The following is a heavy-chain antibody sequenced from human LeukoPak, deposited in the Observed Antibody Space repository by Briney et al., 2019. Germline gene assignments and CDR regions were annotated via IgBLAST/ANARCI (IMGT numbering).Heavy chain of an antibody. D-gene: IGHD6-19*01. V-gene: IGHV3-23*01. CDR1: GFTFTNYA. J-gene: IGHJ6*02. CDR3: SKSAVAGTHYYYYDMDV. Sequence: GGSLRLSCAASGFTFTNYAMTWVRQAPGKGLEWVSIISGGGTSTYYADSVKGRFTISRDSSRNTLYLQMDSLRPEDTAMYYCSKSAVAGTHYYYYDMDVWGQGTTVTVSS. CDR2: ISGGGTST.